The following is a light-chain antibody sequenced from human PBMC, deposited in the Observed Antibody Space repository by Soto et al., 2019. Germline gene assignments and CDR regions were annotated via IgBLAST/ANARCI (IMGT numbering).Light chain of an antibody. CDR3: HPSYPTPYT. CDR1: QSIISF. Sequence: DIQMTQSPSSLSASVGARVTITCRANQSIISFLHWYQQKPGAAPKLLIYGATNLQSGVQSRFSGSGSGTDFTLIISGLEPEDFATYPWHPSYPTPYTLGQGTKLEI. V-gene: IGKV1-39*01. J-gene: IGKJ2*01. CDR2: GAT.